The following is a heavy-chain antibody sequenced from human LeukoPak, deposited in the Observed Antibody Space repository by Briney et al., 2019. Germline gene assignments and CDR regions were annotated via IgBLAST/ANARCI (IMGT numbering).Heavy chain of an antibody. CDR2: ISGSGGST. CDR3: AKDTAHRDGYNNYFDY. Sequence: GGSLRLSCAASGFTFSSYAMSWVRQAPGKGLEWVSAISGSGGSTYYADSVKGRFTIFRDNSKNTLYLQMNSLRAEDTAVYYCAKDTAHRDGYNNYFDYWGQGTLVTVSS. D-gene: IGHD5-24*01. J-gene: IGHJ4*02. CDR1: GFTFSSYA. V-gene: IGHV3-23*01.